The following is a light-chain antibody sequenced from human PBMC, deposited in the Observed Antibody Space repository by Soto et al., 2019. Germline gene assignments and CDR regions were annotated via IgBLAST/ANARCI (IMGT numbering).Light chain of an antibody. CDR2: DAS. CDR1: QNVGTY. J-gene: IGKJ2*01. CDR3: QQCSKWPMYT. V-gene: IGKV3-11*01. Sequence: EIVLTQSPDTLSLSPGERATLSCRASQNVGTYLTWFQQKPGQAPRRLIYDASTRVSGVPARFSGSGSGTDFTLTTSSLEPEDFPVYSCQQCSKWPMYTFGQGTKLEIK.